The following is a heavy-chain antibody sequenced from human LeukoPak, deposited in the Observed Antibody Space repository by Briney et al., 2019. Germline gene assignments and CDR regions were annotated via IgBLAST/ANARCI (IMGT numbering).Heavy chain of an antibody. Sequence: GGSLRLSCAASGFSFRGYTMHWVRQAPGKGLEWVSLISWNGYSTSYGASVEGRFTISRDNNKGALNLQLSSLRTEDTAFYYCARDSSGSLDDWGQGTLVTVSS. CDR2: ISWNGYST. D-gene: IGHD1-26*01. J-gene: IGHJ4*02. V-gene: IGHV3-43*01. CDR1: GFSFRGYT. CDR3: ARDSSGSLDD.